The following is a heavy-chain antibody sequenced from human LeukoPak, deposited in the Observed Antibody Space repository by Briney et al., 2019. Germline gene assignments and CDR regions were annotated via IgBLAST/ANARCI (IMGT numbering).Heavy chain of an antibody. CDR1: GFTFTGYY. D-gene: IGHD6-6*01. Sequence: ASVTVSCTASGFTFTGYYMHWVRQAPGQGLEWMGWINPNSGGTNYAQKFQGRVTMTRDTSISTAYMELSRLRSDDTAVYYCARARIAARPWFDPWGQGTLVTVSS. V-gene: IGHV1-2*02. CDR2: INPNSGGT. J-gene: IGHJ5*02. CDR3: ARARIAARPWFDP.